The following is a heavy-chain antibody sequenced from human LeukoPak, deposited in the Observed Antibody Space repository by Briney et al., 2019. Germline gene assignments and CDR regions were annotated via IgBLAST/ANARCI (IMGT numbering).Heavy chain of an antibody. D-gene: IGHD3-10*01. CDR3: ARYSGLLIGDY. J-gene: IGHJ4*02. Sequence: SETLSLTCTVSGGSISSGGYYWSWIRQHPGKGLEWIGYIYHSGRTSFNPSLQSRVTISVDTSKNQFSLKVSSVTAADTAVYYCARYSGLLIGDYWGQGTLVPVSS. V-gene: IGHV4-31*03. CDR1: GGSISSGGYY. CDR2: IYHSGRT.